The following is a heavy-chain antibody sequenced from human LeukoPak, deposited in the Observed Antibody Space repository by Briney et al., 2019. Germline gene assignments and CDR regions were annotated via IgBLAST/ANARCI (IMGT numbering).Heavy chain of an antibody. CDR3: ARDLSDYGDYTFAEYFQH. V-gene: IGHV3-30*04. D-gene: IGHD4-17*01. J-gene: IGHJ1*01. CDR1: GFTFSSYA. Sequence: WRSLRLSCAASGFTFSSYAMHWVRQAPGKGLEWVAVISYDGSNKYYAASVKGRFTISRDNSKNTLYLQMNSLRAEDTAVYYCARDLSDYGDYTFAEYFQHWGQGTLVTVSS. CDR2: ISYDGSNK.